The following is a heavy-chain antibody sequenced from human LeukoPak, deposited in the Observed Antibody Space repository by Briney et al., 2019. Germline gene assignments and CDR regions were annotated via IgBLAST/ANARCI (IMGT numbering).Heavy chain of an antibody. Sequence: PSETLSLTCAVSDYSISSGYYWGWIRQPPGKGLEWIGYIYYSGSTYYNPSLKSRVTISVDTSKNQFSLKLSSVTAADTAVYYCARDLKYYDFWSGDAFDIWGQGTMVTVSS. CDR1: DYSISSGYY. V-gene: IGHV4-38-2*02. CDR2: IYYSGST. D-gene: IGHD3-3*01. J-gene: IGHJ3*02. CDR3: ARDLKYYDFWSGDAFDI.